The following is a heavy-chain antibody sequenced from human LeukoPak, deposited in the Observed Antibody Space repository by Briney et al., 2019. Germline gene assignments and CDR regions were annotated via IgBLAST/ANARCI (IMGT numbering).Heavy chain of an antibody. CDR3: ARVGRSGAPVDY. D-gene: IGHD2-15*01. Sequence: SGGSLRLSCAASGFTFSSYGMHWVRQAPGKGLEWVAFIRYDGSNKYYADSVKGRFTISRDNSKNTLYLQMNSLRAEDTAVYYCARVGRSGAPVDYWGQGTLVTVSS. CDR2: IRYDGSNK. CDR1: GFTFSSYG. V-gene: IGHV3-30*02. J-gene: IGHJ4*02.